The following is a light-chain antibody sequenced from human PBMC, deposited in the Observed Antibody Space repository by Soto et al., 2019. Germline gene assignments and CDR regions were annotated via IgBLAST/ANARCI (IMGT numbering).Light chain of an antibody. CDR2: GNS. Sequence: QAVVTQPPSVSGAPGQRVTISCTGSSSNIGAGYDVHWYQQLPGTAPKPLIYGNSNRPSGVPDRFSGSKSGTSASLAITGLQAEDEADYYCQSYDSSLSGVVFGTGTKLTVL. CDR1: SSNIGAGYD. V-gene: IGLV1-40*01. CDR3: QSYDSSLSGVV. J-gene: IGLJ1*01.